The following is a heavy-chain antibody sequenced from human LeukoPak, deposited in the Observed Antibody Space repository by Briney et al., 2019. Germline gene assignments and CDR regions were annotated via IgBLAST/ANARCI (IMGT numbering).Heavy chain of an antibody. CDR3: AKMYSSGWGGRTGYYFDY. J-gene: IGHJ4*02. V-gene: IGHV3-30*02. Sequence: PGGSLRLSCAASGFTFSSYGMHWVRQAPGKGLEWVAFIRYDGSNKYYADSVKGRFTISRDNSKNTLYLQMNSLRAEDTAVYYCAKMYSSGWGGRTGYYFDYWGQGTLVTVSS. CDR1: GFTFSSYG. D-gene: IGHD6-19*01. CDR2: IRYDGSNK.